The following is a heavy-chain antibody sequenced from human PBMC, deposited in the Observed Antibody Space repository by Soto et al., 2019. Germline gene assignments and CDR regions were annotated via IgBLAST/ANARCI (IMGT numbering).Heavy chain of an antibody. CDR3: ARDFKEYSHYIYYYYYMDV. CDR1: GFTFSSYG. D-gene: IGHD6-6*01. Sequence: PGGSLRLSCAASGFTFSSYGMHWVRQAPGKGLEWVAVIWYDGSNKYYADSVKGRFTISRDNSKNTLYLQMNSLRAEDTAVYYCARDFKEYSHYIYYYYYMDVWGKGTTVTVSS. V-gene: IGHV3-33*01. J-gene: IGHJ6*03. CDR2: IWYDGSNK.